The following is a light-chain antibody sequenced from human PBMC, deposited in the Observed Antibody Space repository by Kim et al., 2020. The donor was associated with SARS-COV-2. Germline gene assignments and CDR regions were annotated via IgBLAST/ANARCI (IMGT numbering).Light chain of an antibody. CDR2: LAS. Sequence: SASVGDRVTITCRASQGINTYLAWYQQRPGKAPKLLIYLASTLESGVPPRFSGSGFGTEFTHTINSLQPDDFATYYCQHYVRFPYTFGQGTKLEI. CDR1: QGINTY. CDR3: QHYVRFPYT. V-gene: IGKV1-5*03. J-gene: IGKJ2*01.